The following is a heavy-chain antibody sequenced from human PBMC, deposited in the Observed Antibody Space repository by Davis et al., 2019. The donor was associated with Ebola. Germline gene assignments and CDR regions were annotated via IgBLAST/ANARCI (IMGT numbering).Heavy chain of an antibody. D-gene: IGHD2-15*01. CDR3: AREDIVVVVAATEWLYYYYGMDV. Sequence: GESLKISCAASGFTFSSYAMSWVRQAPGKGLEWVSAISGSGGSTYYADSVKGRFTISRDNSKNTLYLQMNSLRAEDTAVYYCAREDIVVVVAATEWLYYYYGMDVWGQGTTVTVSS. V-gene: IGHV3-23*01. CDR1: GFTFSSYA. J-gene: IGHJ6*02. CDR2: ISGSGGST.